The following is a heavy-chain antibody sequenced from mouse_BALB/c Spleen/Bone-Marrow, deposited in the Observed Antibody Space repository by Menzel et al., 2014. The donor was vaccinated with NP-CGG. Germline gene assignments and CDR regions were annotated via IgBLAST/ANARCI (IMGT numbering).Heavy chain of an antibody. CDR2: INPYNGGT. CDR1: GYSFTGYT. V-gene: IGHV1-18*01. D-gene: IGHD2-1*01. CDR3: ARLLWYSFFDY. J-gene: IGHJ2*01. Sequence: EVHLVESGPELVKPGASMKISCKASGYSFTGYTMNWVKQSHGENLEWIGLINPYNGGTSYNQKFKGKATLTVDKSSSTAYMELLSLTSEDSAVYYCARLLWYSFFDYWGQGTTLTVSS.